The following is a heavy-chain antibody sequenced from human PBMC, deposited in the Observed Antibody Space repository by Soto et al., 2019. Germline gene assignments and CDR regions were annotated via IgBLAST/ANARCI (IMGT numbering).Heavy chain of an antibody. CDR3: AKMGVYSSGWRNGMDV. CDR2: ISGSGGST. V-gene: IGHV3-23*01. D-gene: IGHD6-19*01. J-gene: IGHJ6*02. CDR1: LFTFSSYA. Sequence: GXLRLSSSPSLFTFSSYAITLGRAAPGRGLEWVSVISGSGGSTNYADSVKGRFTISRDSSKNTLYLQMNSLRTEDTAIYYCAKMGVYSSGWRNGMDVWGQGTTVTVSS.